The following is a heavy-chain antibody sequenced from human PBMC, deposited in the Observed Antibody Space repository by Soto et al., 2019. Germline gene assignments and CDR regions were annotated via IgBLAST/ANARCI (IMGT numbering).Heavy chain of an antibody. CDR1: GFTVSSNY. CDR2: IYSGGST. Sequence: GGSLRLSCAASGFTVSSNYMSWVRQAPGKGLEWVSVIYSGGSTYYADSVKGRFTISRDNSKNTLYLQMNSLRAEDTAVYYCAREPYGDRAFDIWGQGTMVTVSS. J-gene: IGHJ3*02. CDR3: AREPYGDRAFDI. V-gene: IGHV3-66*01. D-gene: IGHD4-17*01.